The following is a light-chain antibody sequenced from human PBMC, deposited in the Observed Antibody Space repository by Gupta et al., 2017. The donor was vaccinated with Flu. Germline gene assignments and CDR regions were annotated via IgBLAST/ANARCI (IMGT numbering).Light chain of an antibody. CDR2: EVS. Sequence: QSALTQPASVSGSPGQSITISCTGSTSDVGGYNYVPWYQQHPGKAPKLLIYEVSYRPSGVSNRFSGSKSGNTASLTISGLQPEDEADYYCSSSTGTSTVVFGGGTKMTVL. V-gene: IGLV2-14*01. CDR1: TSDVGGYNY. CDR3: SSSTGTSTVV. J-gene: IGLJ3*02.